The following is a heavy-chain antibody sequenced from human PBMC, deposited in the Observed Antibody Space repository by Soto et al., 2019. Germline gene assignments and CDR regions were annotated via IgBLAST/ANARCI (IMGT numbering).Heavy chain of an antibody. CDR2: ITGDGGNI. V-gene: IGHV3-23*01. CDR3: ASPPPAAVTLPTAIDY. J-gene: IGHJ4*02. D-gene: IGHD4-17*01. CDR1: GFTFSKYA. Sequence: PGGSLRLSCAASGFTFSKYAMSWVRQAPAKGLEWFSAITGDGGNIYYADSVKGRFTISRDNSKYTLYLQMNSLRAEDTALYYCASPPPAAVTLPTAIDYWGQGTLVTVSS.